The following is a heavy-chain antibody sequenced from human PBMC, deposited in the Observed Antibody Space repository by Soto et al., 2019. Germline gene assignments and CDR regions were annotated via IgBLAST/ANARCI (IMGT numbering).Heavy chain of an antibody. CDR1: GGTFSSYA. Sequence: SVKVSCKASGGTFSSYAISWVRQAPGQGLEWMGGIIPIFGTANYAQKFQGRVTITADESTSTAYMELSSLRSEDTAVYYCASRRSPFDYYYYGMDVWGQGTTVTVSS. J-gene: IGHJ6*02. V-gene: IGHV1-69*13. CDR3: ASRRSPFDYYYYGMDV. CDR2: IIPIFGTA.